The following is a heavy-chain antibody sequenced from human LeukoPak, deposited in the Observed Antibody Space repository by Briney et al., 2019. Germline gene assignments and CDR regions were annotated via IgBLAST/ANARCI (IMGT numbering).Heavy chain of an antibody. CDR3: ARRGDGGRALDI. CDR1: GFIVSTSY. V-gene: IGHV3-53*01. CDR2: LYSGGNT. D-gene: IGHD5-24*01. Sequence: PGGSLRLSCAASGFIVSTSYMSWVRQAPGKGLEWVAFLYSGGNTFYADSVKGRFTISRDNPKNTLYLQMNSLRDDDTAVYYCARRGDGGRALDIWGQGTMVTVSS. J-gene: IGHJ3*02.